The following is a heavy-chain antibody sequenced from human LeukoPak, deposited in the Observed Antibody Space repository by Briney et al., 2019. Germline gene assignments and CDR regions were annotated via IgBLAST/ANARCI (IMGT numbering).Heavy chain of an antibody. D-gene: IGHD1-14*01. Sequence: PLASVKVSCKASGGTFSSYAISWVRQAPGQGLEWMGGIIPIFGTANYAQKFQGRVTITTDESTSTAYMELSCLRSEDTAVYYCARNNRGDYYYYMDVWGKGTTVTVSS. V-gene: IGHV1-69*05. CDR1: GGTFSSYA. CDR2: IIPIFGTA. CDR3: ARNNRGDYYYYMDV. J-gene: IGHJ6*03.